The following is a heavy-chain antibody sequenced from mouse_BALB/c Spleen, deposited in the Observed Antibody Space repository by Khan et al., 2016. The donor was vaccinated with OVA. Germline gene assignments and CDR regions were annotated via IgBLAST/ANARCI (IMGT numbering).Heavy chain of an antibody. CDR3: ARGGAAFYRNDGGAMDY. D-gene: IGHD2-14*01. V-gene: IGHV9-4*02. CDR1: GYTFTTAG. Sequence: QVQLKESGPELKKPGETVRISCKASGYTFTTAGMQWVQKMPGKGLKWIGWINTHSGVPKYAEDFKGRFAFSLATSASTVYLQITNLKNEDTATYFCARGGAAFYRNDGGAMDYWGQGTSVTVSS. J-gene: IGHJ4*01. CDR2: INTHSGVP.